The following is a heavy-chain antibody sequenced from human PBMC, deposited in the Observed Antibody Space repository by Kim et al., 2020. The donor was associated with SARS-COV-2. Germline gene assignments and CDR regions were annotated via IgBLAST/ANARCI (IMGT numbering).Heavy chain of an antibody. J-gene: IGHJ4*02. CDR1: GFTFSTSA. CDR3: ARDVFFYDESGITDS. V-gene: IGHV1-3*01. CDR2: INRDNGKT. D-gene: IGHD3-10*01. Sequence: ASVKVSCKLSGFTFSTSALHWVRQAPGQRLEWMGWINRDNGKTKSSERFQDRVTFTRDMSASTVYMELSSLRFEDTAVYYCARDVFFYDESGITDSWGQGTLVTVSS.